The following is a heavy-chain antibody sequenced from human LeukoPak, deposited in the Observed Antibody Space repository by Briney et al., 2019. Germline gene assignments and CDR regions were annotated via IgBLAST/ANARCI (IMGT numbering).Heavy chain of an antibody. CDR2: ISGSGGST. D-gene: IGHD6-19*01. Sequence: PGGSLRLSCAASGFTFSSYAMSWVRQAPGKGLEWVSAISGSGGSTYYADSVKGRFTISRDNSKNTLYLQMNSLRAEDTAVYYCANLAVAGILDDYYYGMDVWGHGTTVTVSS. CDR3: ANLAVAGILDDYYYGMDV. V-gene: IGHV3-23*01. CDR1: GFTFSSYA. J-gene: IGHJ6*02.